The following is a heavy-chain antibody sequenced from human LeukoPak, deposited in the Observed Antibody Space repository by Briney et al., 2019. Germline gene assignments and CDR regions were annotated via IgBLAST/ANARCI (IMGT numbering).Heavy chain of an antibody. CDR1: GFTFDDYA. J-gene: IGHJ4*02. D-gene: IGHD3-16*02. CDR3: AKGGGRLGELSDIDNDY. Sequence: PGRSLRLSCAASGFTFDDYAMHWVRQAPGKGLEWVSGISWNSGSIGYADSVKGRFTISRDNAKNSLYLQMNSLRAEDTALYYCAKGGGRLGELSDIDNDYWGQGTLVTVSS. V-gene: IGHV3-9*01. CDR2: ISWNSGSI.